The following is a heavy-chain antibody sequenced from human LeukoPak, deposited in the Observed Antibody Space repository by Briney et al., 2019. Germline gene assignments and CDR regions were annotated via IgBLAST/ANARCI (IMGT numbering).Heavy chain of an antibody. V-gene: IGHV3-23*01. CDR2: ISGSGGST. CDR3: AKDRFVVVPAGFDY. J-gene: IGHJ4*02. D-gene: IGHD2-2*01. CDR1: GFTFSSYS. Sequence: PGGSLRLSCAASGFTFSSYSMNWVRQAPGKGLEWVSAISGSGGSTYYADSVKGRFTISRDNSKNTLYLQMNSLRAEDTAVYYCAKDRFVVVPAGFDYWGQGTLVTVSS.